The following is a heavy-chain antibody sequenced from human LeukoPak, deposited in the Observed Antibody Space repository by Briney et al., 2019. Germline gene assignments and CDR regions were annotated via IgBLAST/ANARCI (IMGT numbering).Heavy chain of an antibody. D-gene: IGHD3-22*01. V-gene: IGHV1-18*01. CDR1: GGTFSSYG. Sequence: GASVKVSCKASGGTFSSYGISWVRQAPGQGLEWMGWISAYNGNTNYAQKLQGRVTMTTDTSTSTAYMELRSLRSDDTAVYYCARVQHDSSGYYYAPIDYWGQGTLVTVSS. CDR3: ARVQHDSSGYYYAPIDY. J-gene: IGHJ4*02. CDR2: ISAYNGNT.